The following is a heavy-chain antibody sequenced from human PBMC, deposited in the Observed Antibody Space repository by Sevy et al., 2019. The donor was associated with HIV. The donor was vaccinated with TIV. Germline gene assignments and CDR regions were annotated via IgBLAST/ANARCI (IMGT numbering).Heavy chain of an antibody. V-gene: IGHV3-30*02. Sequence: GGSLRLSCAASGFTFSHYGMHWVRQAPGKGLEWVTFIQYDGNNKYYADSVKGRFTISRDNSKNMFFLQMIDLRAEDTALYYCAKNTAAAGVGGFDYWGHGALVTVSA. J-gene: IGHJ4*01. CDR2: IQYDGNNK. CDR1: GFTFSHYG. D-gene: IGHD6-13*01. CDR3: AKNTAAAGVGGFDY.